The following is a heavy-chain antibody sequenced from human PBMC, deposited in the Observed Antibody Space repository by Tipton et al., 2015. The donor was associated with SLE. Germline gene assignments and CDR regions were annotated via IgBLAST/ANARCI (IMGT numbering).Heavy chain of an antibody. CDR3: ARGVDY. CDR1: GGSITSSSYY. V-gene: IGHV4-39*02. CDR2: INQSGST. J-gene: IGHJ4*02. Sequence: TLSLTCTVSGGSITSSSYYWGWIRQPPGKGLEWIGEINQSGSTNYNPSLKRRVTMSVDTSKNHFSLKLTSVTAADTATYYCARGVDYWGQGTLVTVSS.